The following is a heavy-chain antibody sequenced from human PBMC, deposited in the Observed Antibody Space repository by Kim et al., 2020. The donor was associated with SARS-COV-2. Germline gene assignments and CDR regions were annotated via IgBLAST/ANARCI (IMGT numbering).Heavy chain of an antibody. V-gene: IGHV1-2*04. CDR1: GYTFTGYY. J-gene: IGHJ6*02. Sequence: ASVKVSCKASGYTFTGYYMHWVRQAPGQGLEWMGWINPNSGGTNYAQKFQGWVTMTRDTSISTAYMELSRLRSDDTAVYYCARGSGSGSYLVTAIVYYYYGMDVWGQGTTVTVSS. CDR3: ARGSGSGSYLVTAIVYYYYGMDV. CDR2: INPNSGGT. D-gene: IGHD3-10*01.